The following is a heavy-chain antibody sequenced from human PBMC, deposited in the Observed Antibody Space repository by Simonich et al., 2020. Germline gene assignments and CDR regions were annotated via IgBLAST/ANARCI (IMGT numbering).Heavy chain of an antibody. J-gene: IGHJ3*02. CDR1: GFTFSSYW. D-gene: IGHD4-4*01. Sequence: EVQLVESGGGLVQPGGSLRLSCAASGFTFSSYWMHWVRQAPGKGLWWVSRINSDGSSTSYADSLKGRFTISRDNAKNTLYLQMNSLRAEDTAVYYCARDYSNYDAFDIWGQGTMVTVSS. V-gene: IGHV3-74*01. CDR3: ARDYSNYDAFDI. CDR2: INSDGSST.